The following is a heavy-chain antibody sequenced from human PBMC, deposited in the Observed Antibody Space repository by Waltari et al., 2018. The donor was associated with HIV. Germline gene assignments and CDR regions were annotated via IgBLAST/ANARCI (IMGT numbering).Heavy chain of an antibody. CDR1: GGAFVSHT. CDR3: ASARETMGVDFDS. V-gene: IGHV1-69*08. CDR2: AIPMFGTA. Sequence: QVQLVQSGAEVKKPGSSVKVSCKASGGAFVSHTINWVRQAPGQGLEWMGRAIPMFGTANYAQKFPGRVTITADKSTSTAYMELNGLRFDDTAVYYCASARETMGVDFDSWGQGTLVTVS. D-gene: IGHD3-10*01. J-gene: IGHJ5*01.